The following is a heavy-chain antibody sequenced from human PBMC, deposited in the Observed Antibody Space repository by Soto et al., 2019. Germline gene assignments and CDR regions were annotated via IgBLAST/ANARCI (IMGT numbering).Heavy chain of an antibody. J-gene: IGHJ4*02. D-gene: IGHD2-2*01. CDR2: ISYDGSNK. V-gene: IGHV3-30*18. Sequence: QVQLVESGGGVVQPGRSLRLSCAASGFTFSSYGMHWVRQAPGKGLEWVAVISYDGSNKYYADSVKGRFTISRDNSKNTLYLQMNSLRAEDTAVYYCAKVASPAADFDYWGQGTLVTVSS. CDR3: AKVASPAADFDY. CDR1: GFTFSSYG.